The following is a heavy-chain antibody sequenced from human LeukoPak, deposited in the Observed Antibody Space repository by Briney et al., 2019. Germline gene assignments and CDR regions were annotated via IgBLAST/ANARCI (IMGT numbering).Heavy chain of an antibody. V-gene: IGHV4-39*01. CDR1: GGSISSSSFY. J-gene: IGHJ4*02. CDR2: ISYSGST. D-gene: IGHD3-10*01. CDR3: ARLSVNYFGSGRYDY. Sequence: SETLSLTCTVSGGSISSSSFYWGWIRQPPGKGLEWIGRISYSGSTSYNPSLKSRVTISVDTSKNQFSLKLSSVTAADTAVYYCARLSVNYFGSGRYDYWGQGTLVTVSS.